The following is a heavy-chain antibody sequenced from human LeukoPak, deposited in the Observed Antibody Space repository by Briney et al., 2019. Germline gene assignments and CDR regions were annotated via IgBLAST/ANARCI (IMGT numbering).Heavy chain of an antibody. Sequence: SETLSLTCTVSGGSISSSSYYWGWIRQPPGKGLEWIGSIYYSGSTYYNPSLKSRVTISVDTSKNQFSLKLSSVTAADTAVYHCARHLTDSSVSPFDYWGQGTLVTVSS. CDR1: GGSISSSSYY. CDR3: ARHLTDSSVSPFDY. CDR2: IYYSGST. J-gene: IGHJ4*02. D-gene: IGHD3-22*01. V-gene: IGHV4-39*01.